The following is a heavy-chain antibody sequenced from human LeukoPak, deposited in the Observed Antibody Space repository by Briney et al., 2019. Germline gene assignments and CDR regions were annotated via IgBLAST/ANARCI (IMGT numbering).Heavy chain of an antibody. CDR3: ARGTVFGVATNWFDP. CDR2: MYYSGST. V-gene: IGHV4-59*01. J-gene: IGHJ5*02. D-gene: IGHD3-3*01. CDR1: GGSISGYY. Sequence: SETLSLTCSVSGGSISGYYWSWIRQPPGKGLEWIGDMYYSGSTNYNPSLKSRVTISVDTPKKQISLKLNSVTAADTAVYYCARGTVFGVATNWFDPWGQGTLVTVSS.